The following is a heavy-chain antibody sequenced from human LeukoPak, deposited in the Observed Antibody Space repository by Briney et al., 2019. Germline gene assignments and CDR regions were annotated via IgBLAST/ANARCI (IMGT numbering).Heavy chain of an antibody. J-gene: IGHJ1*01. D-gene: IGHD6-19*01. V-gene: IGHV4-34*01. CDR3: ARPPAREQWLSRVYFQH. CDR1: GGSFSGYY. CDR2: INHSGST. Sequence: SETLSLTCAVYGGSFSGYYWSWIRQPPGKGLEWIGEINHSGSTNYNPSLKSRVTISVDTSKNQFSLKLSSVTAADTAVYYCARPPAREQWLSRVYFQHWGQGTLVTVSS.